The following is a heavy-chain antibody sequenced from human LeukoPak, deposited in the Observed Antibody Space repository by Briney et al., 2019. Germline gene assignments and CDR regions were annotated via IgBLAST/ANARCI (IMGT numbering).Heavy chain of an antibody. CDR2: VSYDGNDK. D-gene: IGHD1-26*01. CDR3: AKRKVKWELDC. J-gene: IGHJ4*02. V-gene: IGHV3-30*18. CDR1: GFTFSSFA. Sequence: GGSLRLSCAASGFTFSSFAMHWVRQAPGKGLEWVAVVSYDGNDKYYADSVKGRFTISRDNSKNTVYLQMNSLRPEDTAVYYCAKRKVKWELDCWGQGTLVTVSS.